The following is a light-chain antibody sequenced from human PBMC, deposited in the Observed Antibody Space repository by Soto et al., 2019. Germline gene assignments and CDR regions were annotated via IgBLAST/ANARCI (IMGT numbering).Light chain of an antibody. CDR2: EVS. V-gene: IGLV2-14*01. Sequence: QSALNQPASVSGSPGQSITISCTGTSSDVGGYNYVSWYQQHPGKATILMIYEVSYRPSGVSDRFSGSKSGNTASLTISGLQAEDEADYYCCSYTSSITYVFGTGTKVTVL. J-gene: IGLJ1*01. CDR3: CSYTSSITYV. CDR1: SSDVGGYNY.